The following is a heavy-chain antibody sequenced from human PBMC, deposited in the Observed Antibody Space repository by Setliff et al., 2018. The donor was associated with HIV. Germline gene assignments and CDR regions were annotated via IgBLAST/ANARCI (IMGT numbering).Heavy chain of an antibody. D-gene: IGHD3-22*01. CDR2: IKRDGGSI. CDR1: GFTFSNYS. CDR3: AKDLVYYDSSGDLDY. J-gene: IGHJ4*02. V-gene: IGHV3-21*04. Sequence: GGSLRLSCAASGFTFSNYSMNWVRQTPGKGLEWVSLIKRDGGSIFYADSVSGRFTISTDIAKQSVYLQMNSVRAEDTAVYYCAKDLVYYDSSGDLDYWGQGTLVTVSS.